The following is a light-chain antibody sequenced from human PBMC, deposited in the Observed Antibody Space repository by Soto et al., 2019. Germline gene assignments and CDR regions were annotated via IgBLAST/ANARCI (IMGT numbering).Light chain of an antibody. CDR2: DAS. CDR3: QQYNVYYMYT. V-gene: IGKV1-5*01. CDR1: QSISSW. Sequence: DIQMTQSPSTLSAFVGDRVIITCRASQSISSWLAWYQQKPGKAPKLLIYDASSLESGVPSRFSGTGFETEFTLTIGSLQPDDFATYYCQQYNVYYMYTFGQGTKVEIK. J-gene: IGKJ2*01.